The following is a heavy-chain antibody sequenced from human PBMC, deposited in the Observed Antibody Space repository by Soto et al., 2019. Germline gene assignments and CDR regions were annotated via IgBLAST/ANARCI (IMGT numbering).Heavy chain of an antibody. CDR2: VNPILSMS. Sequence: QVQLVQSGAELKKPGSSVNVSCKASGDTFSFYTINWVRQAPGLGREWMGRVNPILSMSNYAQKFQGRVTMTADKSTSTAYMELRSLRSEHTAFYYCATSHGSGYPAFDYWGHGALVTVSS. CDR1: GDTFSFYT. V-gene: IGHV1-69*02. CDR3: ATSHGSGYPAFDY. D-gene: IGHD3-10*01. J-gene: IGHJ4*01.